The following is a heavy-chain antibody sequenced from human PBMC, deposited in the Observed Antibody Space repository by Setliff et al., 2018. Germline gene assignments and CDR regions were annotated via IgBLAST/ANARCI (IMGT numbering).Heavy chain of an antibody. CDR1: GFIFSKYA. V-gene: IGHV3-30*01. CDR3: LADPMVTAIIDY. D-gene: IGHD2-21*02. CDR2: ISYDGNNQ. Sequence: GGSLRLSCAASGFIFSKYAIHWVRQAPGKGLEWVAVISYDGNNQYYADSVKGRFSISRDNSQNIVHVQMNSLRSEDTAVYYCLADPMVTAIIDYWGQGTLVTV. J-gene: IGHJ4*02.